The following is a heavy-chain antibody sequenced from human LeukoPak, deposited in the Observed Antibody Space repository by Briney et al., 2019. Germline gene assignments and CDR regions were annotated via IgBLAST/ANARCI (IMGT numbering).Heavy chain of an antibody. V-gene: IGHV3-23*01. CDR2: ITGSGGNR. J-gene: IGHJ5*02. CDR3: AKDDNYIRFLS. Sequence: GETLRLSCAASGFTFSSHGMNWVRQAPGKGLEWVSGITGSGGNRYYADSVKGRFTISRDNSKNTLYLQMNSLRAEDTDVYYCAKDDNYIRFLSWGQGTLVTVSS. CDR1: GFTFSSHG. D-gene: IGHD3-16*01.